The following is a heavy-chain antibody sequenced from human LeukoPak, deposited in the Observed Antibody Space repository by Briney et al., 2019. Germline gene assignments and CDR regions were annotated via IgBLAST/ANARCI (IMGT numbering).Heavy chain of an antibody. J-gene: IGHJ3*02. V-gene: IGHV3-21*01. CDR2: ISSSSSYI. D-gene: IGHD6-13*01. CDR3: ARVQLGHAFDI. CDR1: GFTLSSYS. Sequence: GGSLRLSCVASGFTLSSYSMSWVRQTPGKGLGWVSFISSSSSYIYYADSVKGRFTISRANAKNSLYLQMNSLRAEDTAVYYCARVQLGHAFDIWGQGTMVTVSS.